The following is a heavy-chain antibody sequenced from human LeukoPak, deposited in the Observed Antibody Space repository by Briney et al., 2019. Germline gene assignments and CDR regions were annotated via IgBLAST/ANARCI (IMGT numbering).Heavy chain of an antibody. D-gene: IGHD5-18*01. Sequence: ASVKVSCKASGYTFTGYYMHWVRQAPGQGLEWMGWINPNSGGTNYAQKFQGRVTMTRDTSISTAYMELSRLRSDDTVVYYCARGPGYSYGFIPSAFDIWGQGTMVTVSS. CDR1: GYTFTGYY. CDR2: INPNSGGT. J-gene: IGHJ3*02. V-gene: IGHV1-2*02. CDR3: ARGPGYSYGFIPSAFDI.